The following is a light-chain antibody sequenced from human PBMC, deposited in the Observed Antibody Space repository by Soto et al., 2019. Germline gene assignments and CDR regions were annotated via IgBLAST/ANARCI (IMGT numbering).Light chain of an antibody. Sequence: EIVVTQSPATLSVSPGERATLSCRSSQSVSSNLAWYQQKPGQAPRLLIYGASTRATGIPARFSGSGSGTEFTLTISSLQSEDFAVYYCQQYNNWPPLITFGQGTRLEI. J-gene: IGKJ5*01. CDR3: QQYNNWPPLIT. CDR2: GAS. CDR1: QSVSSN. V-gene: IGKV3-15*01.